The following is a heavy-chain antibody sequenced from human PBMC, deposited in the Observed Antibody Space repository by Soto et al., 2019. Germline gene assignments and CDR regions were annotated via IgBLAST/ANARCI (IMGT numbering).Heavy chain of an antibody. Sequence: GGSLRLSCAVSGFTFDDYALYWVRQAPGKGLEWVSYISSSGSTIYYADSVKGRFTISRDNAKNSLYLQMNSLRAEDTAVYYCARQVAAYFDYWGQGTLVTVSS. CDR1: GFTFDDYA. V-gene: IGHV3-11*01. CDR2: ISSSGSTI. D-gene: IGHD6-19*01. CDR3: ARQVAAYFDY. J-gene: IGHJ4*02.